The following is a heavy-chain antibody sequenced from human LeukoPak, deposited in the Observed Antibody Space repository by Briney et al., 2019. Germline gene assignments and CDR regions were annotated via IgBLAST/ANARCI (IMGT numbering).Heavy chain of an antibody. CDR1: GASISSSNW. Sequence: PSGTLSLTCAVSGASISSSNWWSWVRQPPGKGLEWIGEINHSGSTNYNPSLKSRVTISVDTSKNQFSLKLSSVTAADTAVYYCARGRSSGWYHDWGQGTLVTVSS. CDR3: ARGRSSGWYHD. CDR2: INHSGST. V-gene: IGHV4-4*02. J-gene: IGHJ4*02. D-gene: IGHD6-19*01.